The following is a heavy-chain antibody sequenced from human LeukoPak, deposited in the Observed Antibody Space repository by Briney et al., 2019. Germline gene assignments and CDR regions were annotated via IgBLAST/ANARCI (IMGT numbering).Heavy chain of an antibody. J-gene: IGHJ6*02. V-gene: IGHV3-74*01. D-gene: IGHD1-26*01. CDR3: ARVKLGTTRPGLDV. CDR1: GFTFSDYW. Sequence: GGSLRLSCSASGFTFSDYWMHWVRQAPGKGLVWVSRIDGDGSDPSYADPVRGRFTISRDNAKSTLYLQMNSLRAEDTAMYYCARVKLGTTRPGLDVWGQGTTVTVSS. CDR2: IDGDGSDP.